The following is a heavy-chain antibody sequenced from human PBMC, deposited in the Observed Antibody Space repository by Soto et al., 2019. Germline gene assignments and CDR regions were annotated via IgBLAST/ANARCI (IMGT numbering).Heavy chain of an antibody. CDR3: ARGVYYFDY. CDR2: ISSGSSYI. Sequence: EVQLVESGGGQVKPGGSLRLSCAASGFTFSTYTLNWVRQAPGKGLEWVSSISSGSSYIYYAGSVKGRFTISRDNAKNSLYLQMNSLRAEDTAVYYCARGVYYFDYWGQGTLVTVSS. V-gene: IGHV3-21*01. CDR1: GFTFSTYT. J-gene: IGHJ4*02.